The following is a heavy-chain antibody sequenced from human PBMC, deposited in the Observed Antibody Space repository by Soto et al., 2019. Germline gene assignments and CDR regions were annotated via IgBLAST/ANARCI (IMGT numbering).Heavy chain of an antibody. D-gene: IGHD6-13*01. Sequence: SETLSLTCTVSGGSISSSSYYWGWIRQPPGKGLEWIGSIYYSGSTYYNPSLKSRVTISVDTSKNQFSLKLSSVTAADTAVYYCARIKVQMYSSSWYAFDIWGQGTMVTVSS. CDR2: IYYSGST. CDR1: GGSISSSSYY. J-gene: IGHJ3*02. V-gene: IGHV4-39*07. CDR3: ARIKVQMYSSSWYAFDI.